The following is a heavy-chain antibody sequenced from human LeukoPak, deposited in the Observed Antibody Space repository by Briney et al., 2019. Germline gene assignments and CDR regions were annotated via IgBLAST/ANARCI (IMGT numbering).Heavy chain of an antibody. CDR3: AKDPPPGSVVVTAYDY. V-gene: IGHV3-23*01. D-gene: IGHD2-21*02. Sequence: GGSLRLSCAASGFTFSSYAMSWVRQAPGKGLEWVSAISGSGGSTYYADSVKGRFTISRDNSKNTLYLQMNSLRAEDTAVYYCAKDPPPGSVVVTAYDYWGQGTLVTVSS. J-gene: IGHJ4*02. CDR1: GFTFSSYA. CDR2: ISGSGGST.